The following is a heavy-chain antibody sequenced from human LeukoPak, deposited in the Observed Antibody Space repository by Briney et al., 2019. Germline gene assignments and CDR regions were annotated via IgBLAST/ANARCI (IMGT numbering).Heavy chain of an antibody. J-gene: IGHJ6*02. V-gene: IGHV3-7*01. CDR3: ARAEARRFLEWLPRSDYYYGMDV. D-gene: IGHD3-3*01. CDR1: GFTFSSYW. CDR2: IKQDGSEK. Sequence: GGSLRLSCAASGFTFSSYWMSWVRQAPGKGLEWVANIKQDGSEKCYVDSVKGRFTISRDNAKNSLYLQMNSLRAEDTAVYYCARAEARRFLEWLPRSDYYYGMDVWGQGTTVTVSS.